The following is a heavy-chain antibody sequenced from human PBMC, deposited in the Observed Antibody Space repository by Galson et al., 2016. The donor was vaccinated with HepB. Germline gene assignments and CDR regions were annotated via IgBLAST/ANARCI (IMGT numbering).Heavy chain of an antibody. Sequence: SPRPSCATSGFNFRAYDLHWVRQTPGKGLEWVAIIAYDGNDKSYGHSVKGRFTVSRDNSRNTLYLQMNSLRSGDTAVYSFARPHGSGGDAKFAFWGQGTPVTVS. V-gene: IGHV3-30*03. J-gene: IGHJ4*02. CDR2: IAYDGNDK. D-gene: IGHD3-10*01. CDR3: ARPHGSGGDAKFAF. CDR1: GFNFRAYD.